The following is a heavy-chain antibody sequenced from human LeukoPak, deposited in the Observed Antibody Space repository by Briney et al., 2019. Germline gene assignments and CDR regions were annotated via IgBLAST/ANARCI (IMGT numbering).Heavy chain of an antibody. CDR2: INPNNGGT. CDR1: GYTFTGHY. D-gene: IGHD2/OR15-2a*01. J-gene: IGHJ4*02. Sequence: ASVKVSCKASGYTFTGHYIHWVRQAPGQGLEWMGRINPNNGGTNYAQKFQGRVTMTRDTSISTAYMELSRLRSDDTAVYYCVTGXGXXEAGFYQRDDYWGQGTLVTXSS. CDR3: VTGXGXXEAGFYQRDDY. V-gene: IGHV1-2*06.